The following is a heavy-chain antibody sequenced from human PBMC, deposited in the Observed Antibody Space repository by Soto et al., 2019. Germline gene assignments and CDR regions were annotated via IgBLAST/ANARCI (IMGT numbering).Heavy chain of an antibody. Sequence: QVQLVQSGAEVKKPGASVKVSCEASGYSFMTYSIHWVRQAPGQRLEWMGSINAGSGDTKYSPHFQGRVTITRDTTATTAYMELRSLRSADTAVYYCARNRLLWYEDFDPWGQGTLVTVSS. V-gene: IGHV1-3*01. J-gene: IGHJ5*02. CDR1: GYSFMTYS. CDR2: INAGSGDT. CDR3: ARNRLLWYEDFDP. D-gene: IGHD3-10*01.